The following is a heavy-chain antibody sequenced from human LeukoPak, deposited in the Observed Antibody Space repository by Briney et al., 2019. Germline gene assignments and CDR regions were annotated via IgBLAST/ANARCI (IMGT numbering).Heavy chain of an antibody. V-gene: IGHV3-21*01. CDR2: ISGSSSYI. D-gene: IGHD3-16*02. J-gene: IGHJ4*02. Sequence: GGSLRLSCAASGFTFSSYSMNWVRQAPGKGLEWVSSISGSSSYIYYADSVKGRFTISRDNAKNSLYLQMNSLRAEDTAVYYCARGRRDYVWGSYPFDYWGQGTLVTVSS. CDR3: ARGRRDYVWGSYPFDY. CDR1: GFTFSSYS.